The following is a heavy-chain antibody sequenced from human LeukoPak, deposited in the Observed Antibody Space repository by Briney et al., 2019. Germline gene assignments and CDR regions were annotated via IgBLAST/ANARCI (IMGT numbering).Heavy chain of an antibody. CDR2: INPNGGGT. CDR3: AGGITGGDY. CDR1: GSTFTDYY. Sequence: GASVRVSCKASGSTFTDYYIHWVRQAPGQGLEWMGWINPNGGGTNYAQKFQGRVTVTRDTSINTAYMELSSLRSDDTALYYCAGGITGGDYWGQGTLVTVSS. V-gene: IGHV1-2*02. J-gene: IGHJ4*02. D-gene: IGHD1-14*01.